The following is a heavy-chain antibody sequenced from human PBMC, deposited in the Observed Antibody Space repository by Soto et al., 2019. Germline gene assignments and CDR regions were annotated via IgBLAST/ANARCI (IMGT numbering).Heavy chain of an antibody. CDR3: AHRLPGPSGYDV. Sequence: QITLKESGPTLVKPTQTLTLTCTFSGFSLASGVVGVGWIRQPPGEALEWLALIYWNDEQYYNPSLRNRLTLSRDTSKNHVVLTVTNMDPVDTATYYCAHRLPGPSGYDVWGQGTTVTVSS. D-gene: IGHD6-13*01. CDR1: GFSLASGVVG. V-gene: IGHV2-5*01. CDR2: IYWNDEQ. J-gene: IGHJ6*02.